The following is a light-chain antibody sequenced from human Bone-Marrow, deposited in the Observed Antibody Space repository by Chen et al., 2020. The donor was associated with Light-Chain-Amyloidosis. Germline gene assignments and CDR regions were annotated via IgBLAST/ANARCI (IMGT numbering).Light chain of an antibody. CDR1: NIGSTS. CDR3: QVWDRSSDRPV. CDR2: DDS. V-gene: IGLV3-21*02. J-gene: IGLJ3*02. Sequence: SSVLTQPSSVSVAPGQTAPIPCGGNNIGSTSVHWYQPTPGQAPLLVVYDDSDRPSGIPERLSGSNSGNTATLTISRVEAGDEADYYCQVWDRSSDRPVFGGGTKLTVL.